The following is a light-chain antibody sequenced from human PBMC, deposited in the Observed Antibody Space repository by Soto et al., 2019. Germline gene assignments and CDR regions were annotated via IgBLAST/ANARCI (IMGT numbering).Light chain of an antibody. CDR3: QEGTYWPA. V-gene: IGKV3D-15*01. J-gene: IGKJ4*01. CDR2: DAS. CDR1: LSVSAN. Sequence: EIVMTQSPATLSVSPGERATLSCRASLSVSANLAWYQHKPGQAPRLIIYDASVRATGIPARFSGSGSGTDFTITISSLEPEDFAVYYCQEGTYWPAFGGGTKVDIK.